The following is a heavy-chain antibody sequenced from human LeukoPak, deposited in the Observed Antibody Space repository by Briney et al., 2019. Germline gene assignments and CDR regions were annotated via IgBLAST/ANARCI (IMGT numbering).Heavy chain of an antibody. CDR2: IKQDGSEK. D-gene: IGHD2-21*02. V-gene: IGHV3-7*01. CDR3: ASTYVVVTAVHDVFHI. CDR1: GFTFSKYW. J-gene: IGHJ3*02. Sequence: GGSLRLSCAASGFTFSKYWMSWVRQAPGKGLEWVANIKQDGSEKYYVDSVKGRFTISRDNAKNSLYLQMNSLRAEDTAVYYCASTYVVVTAVHDVFHIWGQGTMVTVSS.